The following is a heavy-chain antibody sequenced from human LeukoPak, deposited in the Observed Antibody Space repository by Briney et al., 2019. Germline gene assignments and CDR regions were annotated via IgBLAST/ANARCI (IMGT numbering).Heavy chain of an antibody. CDR3: ARDNPPDY. J-gene: IGHJ4*02. V-gene: IGHV3-7*03. Sequence: PGGSLRLSCAASGFTFSSSWMSWVRQAPGKGLEWVANIKQDGSEKSYVESVRGQFTISRDNAKNSLYLQLNSLRAEDTALYYCARDNPPDYWGQGTLVTVSS. CDR1: GFTFSSSW. CDR2: IKQDGSEK.